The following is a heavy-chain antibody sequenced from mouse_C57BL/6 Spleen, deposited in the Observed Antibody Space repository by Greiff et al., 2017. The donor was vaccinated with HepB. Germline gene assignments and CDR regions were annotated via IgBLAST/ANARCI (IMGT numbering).Heavy chain of an antibody. J-gene: IGHJ3*01. CDR3: AREEGSWFAY. CDR2: IWSGGST. CDR1: GFSLTSYG. Sequence: VQLQQSGPGLVQPSQSLSITCTVSGFSLTSYGVHWVRQSPGKGLEWLGVIWSGGSTDYNAAFISRLSISKDNSKSQVVFKMNSLQADDTAIYYCAREEGSWFAYWGQGTLVTVSA. V-gene: IGHV2-2*01.